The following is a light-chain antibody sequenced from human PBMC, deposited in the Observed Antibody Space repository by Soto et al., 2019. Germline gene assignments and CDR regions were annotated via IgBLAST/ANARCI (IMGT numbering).Light chain of an antibody. J-gene: IGKJ1*01. CDR2: WAS. CDR3: QQYYSTPRT. CDR1: QSVLYSSNNKNY. Sequence: DIVMTQSPDSLAVSLGERATINCKSSQSVLYSSNNKNYLAWYQQKPGQPPKLLIYWASTRDSGVPDRFSGSGAGPGYPPTIGSLSAQDVAVYYCQQYYSTPRTFGQGTTVEIK. V-gene: IGKV4-1*01.